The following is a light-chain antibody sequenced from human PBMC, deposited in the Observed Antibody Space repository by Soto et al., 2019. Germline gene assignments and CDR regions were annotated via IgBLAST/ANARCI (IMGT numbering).Light chain of an antibody. CDR1: QSVSSSY. J-gene: IGKJ4*01. V-gene: IGKV3-20*01. Sequence: EIVLTQSPGTLSLSPGERATLSCRASQSVSSSYLAWYQQKPGQAPRLLIYGTSSRATGIPDRFSGSGSGTDFTLTISRLEPEDFAVYYCQQAGRSPLTFGGGNKVEIK. CDR3: QQAGRSPLT. CDR2: GTS.